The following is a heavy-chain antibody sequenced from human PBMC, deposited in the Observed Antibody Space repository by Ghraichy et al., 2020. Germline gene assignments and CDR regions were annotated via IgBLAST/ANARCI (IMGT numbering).Heavy chain of an antibody. CDR1: GFTFSSYS. Sequence: RLSCAASGFTFSSYSMNWVRQASGKGLEWVSYISSGSSTVYYADSVKGRFTISRDHGKNSLFLQMHCLRAEETAVYYCARVQISAFDYWGQGTLVTVSS. CDR3: ARVQISAFDY. J-gene: IGHJ4*02. CDR2: ISSGSSTV. V-gene: IGHV3-48*01.